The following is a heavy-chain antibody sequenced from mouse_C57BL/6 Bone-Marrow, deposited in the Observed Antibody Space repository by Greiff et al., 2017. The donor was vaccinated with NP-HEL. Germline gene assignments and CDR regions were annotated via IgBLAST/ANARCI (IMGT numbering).Heavy chain of an antibody. V-gene: IGHV5-12*01. D-gene: IGHD6-1*01. CDR1: GFTFSDYY. J-gene: IGHJ1*03. CDR3: ARHNLYWYFDV. Sequence: EVHLVESGGGLVQPGGSLKLSCAASGFTFSDYYMYWVRQTPEKRLEWVAYISNGGGSTYYPDTVKGRFTISRDNAKNTLYLQMSRLKSEDTAMYYCARHNLYWYFDVWGTGTTVTVSS. CDR2: ISNGGGST.